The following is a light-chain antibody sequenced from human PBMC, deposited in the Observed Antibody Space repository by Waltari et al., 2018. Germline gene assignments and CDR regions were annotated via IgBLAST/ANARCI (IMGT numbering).Light chain of an antibody. J-gene: IGKJ1*01. CDR2: QAS. CDR3: HQYNSYSWT. Sequence: DIKMTQSPSTLSAFVGDRVTFTGRASQSISNWLASYQQKPGKAPKLLIYQASTLEGGVPSRFRGSGSGTEFTLTISSLQPDDFATYYCHQYNSYSWTFGQGTKVEIK. V-gene: IGKV1-5*03. CDR1: QSISNW.